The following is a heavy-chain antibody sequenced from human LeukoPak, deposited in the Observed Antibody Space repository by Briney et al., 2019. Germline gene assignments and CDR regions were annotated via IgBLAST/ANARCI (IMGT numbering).Heavy chain of an antibody. CDR1: GDSISSYY. Sequence: LESLSLTCTVSGDSISSYYWSWIWQPPGKGLEWIGYIYYSGSTNYTPSLKSRVTISVDTSKNQFSLKLSSVTAADTAVYYCARRGLSADPYDYWGQGTLVTVSS. V-gene: IGHV4-59*08. D-gene: IGHD2-2*01. CDR2: IYYSGST. CDR3: ARRGLSADPYDY. J-gene: IGHJ4*02.